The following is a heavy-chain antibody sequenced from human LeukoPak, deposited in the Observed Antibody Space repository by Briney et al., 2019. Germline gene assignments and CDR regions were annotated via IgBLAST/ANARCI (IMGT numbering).Heavy chain of an antibody. V-gene: IGHV4-59*01. CDR1: GGSISSYY. CDR2: IYYSGST. CDR3: ARGRRPMDL. Sequence: SETLSLTCTVSGGSISSYYWSWIRQPPGKGLEWIGYIYYSGSTNYNPSLKSRVTISVDTSKNQFSLKLSSVTAADTAVYYCARGRRPMDLWGKGTTVTVSS. J-gene: IGHJ6*04.